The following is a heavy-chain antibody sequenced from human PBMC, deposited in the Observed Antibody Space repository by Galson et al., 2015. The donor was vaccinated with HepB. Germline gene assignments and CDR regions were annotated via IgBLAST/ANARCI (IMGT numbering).Heavy chain of an antibody. V-gene: IGHV1-69*06. CDR1: GGNFNNFA. CDR3: ARQDYYGSGTYPPWYGLDV. D-gene: IGHD3-10*01. Sequence: SVKVSCKASGGNFNNFAITWVRQDPVQGLEWVGRTIPASGAANYAQKFQGRLPISADKSTGTAYMDLTNLRSEDTAVYYCARQDYYGSGTYPPWYGLDVWGQGTTVTVSS. CDR2: TIPASGAA. J-gene: IGHJ6*02.